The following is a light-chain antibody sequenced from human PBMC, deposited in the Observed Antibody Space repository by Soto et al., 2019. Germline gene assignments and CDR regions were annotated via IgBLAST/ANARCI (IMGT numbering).Light chain of an antibody. CDR3: AAWDASLSGHV. J-gene: IGLJ1*01. V-gene: IGLV1-47*02. CDR1: SSNIGSYP. CDR2: SDD. Sequence: QSVLTQSPSASGTPGQRVTISCYGSSSNIGSYPVYWYQQLPGTAPKLLINSDDQRPSVVPDRFSASKSGTSASLAISGLRSEDEADYYCAAWDASLSGHVFGAGTKLTVL.